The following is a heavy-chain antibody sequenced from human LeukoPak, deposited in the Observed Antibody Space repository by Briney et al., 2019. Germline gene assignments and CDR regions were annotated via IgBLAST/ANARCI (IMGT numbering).Heavy chain of an antibody. CDR3: ASGVGYGSGSDYYYYYGMDV. CDR2: IIPIFGTA. CDR1: GGSFSSYA. Sequence: ASVEVSCKASGGSFSSYAISWVRQAPGQGLEWMGGIIPIFGTANYAQKFQGRVTITADESTSTAYMELSSLRSEDTAVYYCASGVGYGSGSDYYYYYGMDVWGKGTTVTVSS. J-gene: IGHJ6*04. D-gene: IGHD3-10*01. V-gene: IGHV1-69*13.